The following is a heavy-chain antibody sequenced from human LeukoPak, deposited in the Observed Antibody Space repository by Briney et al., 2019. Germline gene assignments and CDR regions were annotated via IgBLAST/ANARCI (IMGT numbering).Heavy chain of an antibody. Sequence: GGSLRLSCAASGFTFRNYGMHWVRQATGKGLEWVSFIWSDGNNRFYADSVKGRFTISRDNSKNMLYLQMDTLRVEDTALYYCAKDPGASVSGFYMDVWGKGTTVIVSS. V-gene: IGHV3-30*02. CDR2: IWSDGNNR. CDR1: GFTFRNYG. J-gene: IGHJ6*03. CDR3: AKDPGASVSGFYMDV. D-gene: IGHD2-8*02.